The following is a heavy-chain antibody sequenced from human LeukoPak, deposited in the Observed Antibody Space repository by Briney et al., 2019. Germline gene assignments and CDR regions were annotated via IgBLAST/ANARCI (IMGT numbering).Heavy chain of an antibody. CDR1: GFTFSNFG. CDR3: AKDRSTGYGDY. V-gene: IGHV3-30*18. D-gene: IGHD5-12*01. CDR2: ISYDGSNK. Sequence: PGGSLRLSCAPSGFTFSNFGMHWVRQAPGKGLEWVSVISYDGSNKYYADSVKGRFTISRDNSKNMVYLQMNSLRAGDTGVYYCAKDRSTGYGDYWGQGTLVTVSS. J-gene: IGHJ4*02.